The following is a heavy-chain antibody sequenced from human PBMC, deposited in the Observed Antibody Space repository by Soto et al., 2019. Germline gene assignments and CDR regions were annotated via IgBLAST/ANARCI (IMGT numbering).Heavy chain of an antibody. Sequence: QLQLQESGPGLVKPSETLSLTCTVSGGSISSSSYYWGWIRQPPGKGLEWIGSIYYSGSTYYNPSLKSRVTISVDTSKNQFSLKLSSVTAADTAVYYCARKVVTTIGAFDIWGQGTMVTVSS. J-gene: IGHJ3*02. V-gene: IGHV4-39*01. CDR2: IYYSGST. D-gene: IGHD2-21*02. CDR1: GGSISSSSYY. CDR3: ARKVVTTIGAFDI.